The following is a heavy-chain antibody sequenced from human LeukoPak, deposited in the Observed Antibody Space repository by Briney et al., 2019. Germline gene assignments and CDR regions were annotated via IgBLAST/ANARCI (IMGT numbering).Heavy chain of an antibody. CDR2: ISADGGST. Sequence: PGGSLRLSCVVSGINFADYAMHWVRQPPGKGREWVSLISADGGSTFSADSVKGRFSISRDNSKNSLYLQMNSLRSEDTAMYYCAKESGKFDYWGQGTLVAVSS. V-gene: IGHV3-43*02. CDR3: AKESGKFDY. J-gene: IGHJ4*02. CDR1: GINFADYA.